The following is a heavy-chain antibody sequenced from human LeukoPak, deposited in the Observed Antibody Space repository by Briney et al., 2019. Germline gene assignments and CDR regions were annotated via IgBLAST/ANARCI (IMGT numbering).Heavy chain of an antibody. J-gene: IGHJ3*02. D-gene: IGHD1-1*01. Sequence: PGGSLRLSCAASGFTFDGHGMSWVRRAPGKGLEWVSSINWNGRSTSYADSVRGRFIISRDGARNSQYLQMDSLRADDTALYYCAREGRYTHDSFDIWGPGTMVTVSS. CDR1: GFTFDGHG. V-gene: IGHV3-20*04. CDR2: INWNGRST. CDR3: AREGRYTHDSFDI.